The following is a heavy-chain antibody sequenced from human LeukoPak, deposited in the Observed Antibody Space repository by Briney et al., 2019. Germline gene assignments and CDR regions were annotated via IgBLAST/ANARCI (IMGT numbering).Heavy chain of an antibody. CDR1: GFTFSSYG. V-gene: IGHV3-30*02. CDR3: AKGPPLGYYYMDV. J-gene: IGHJ6*03. CDR2: IRYDGSNR. Sequence: GGSLRLSCAASGFTFSSYGMHWVRQAPGKGLEWVAFIRYDGSNRYYADSVKGRFTISRDNSKNTLYLQMNSLRAEDTAVYYCAKGPPLGYYYMDVWGKGTTVTVSS.